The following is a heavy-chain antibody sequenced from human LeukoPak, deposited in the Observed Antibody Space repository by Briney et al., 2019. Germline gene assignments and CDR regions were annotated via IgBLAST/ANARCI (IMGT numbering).Heavy chain of an antibody. CDR2: INPNSGGT. Sequence: GAPVKVSCKASGYTFTGYYMHWVRQAPGQGLEWMGWINPNSGGTNYAQKFQGRVTMTRDTSISTAYMELSRLRSDDTAVYYCARGYDSSGYEGFFDYWGQGTLVTVSS. J-gene: IGHJ4*02. CDR1: GYTFTGYY. CDR3: ARGYDSSGYEGFFDY. D-gene: IGHD3-22*01. V-gene: IGHV1-2*02.